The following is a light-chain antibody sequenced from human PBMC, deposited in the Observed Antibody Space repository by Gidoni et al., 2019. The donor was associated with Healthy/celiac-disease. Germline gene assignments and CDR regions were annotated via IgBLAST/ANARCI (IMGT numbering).Light chain of an antibody. J-gene: IGLJ3*02. CDR2: DDR. V-gene: IGLV3-21*02. Sequence: APGQTARITWGGNNMGSKSVHWYQQKPGQAPVLVVYDDRDRPSGIPERFSGSNSGNTATLTISRVEAGDEADYYCQVWDSSSDQWVFGGGTKLTVL. CDR3: QVWDSSSDQWV. CDR1: NMGSKS.